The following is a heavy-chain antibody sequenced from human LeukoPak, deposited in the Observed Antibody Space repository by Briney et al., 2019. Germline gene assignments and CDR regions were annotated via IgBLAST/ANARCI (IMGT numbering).Heavy chain of an antibody. CDR3: ARDYGVAVAGLGYYYGMDV. V-gene: IGHV3-33*01. Sequence: PGGSLRLSCAASGFTFSSYGMHWVRQAPGKGLEWVAVIWYDGSNKYYADSVKGRFTISRDNSKNTLYLQMNSLRAEDTAVYYCARDYGVAVAGLGYYYGMDVWGQGTTVTVSS. CDR1: GFTFSSYG. D-gene: IGHD6-19*01. J-gene: IGHJ6*02. CDR2: IWYDGSNK.